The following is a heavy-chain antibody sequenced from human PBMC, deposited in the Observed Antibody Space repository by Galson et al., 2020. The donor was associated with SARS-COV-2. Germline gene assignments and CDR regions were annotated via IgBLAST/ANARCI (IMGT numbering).Heavy chain of an antibody. Sequence: SETLSLTCTVSGGSISSYYWSWIRQPAGKGLEWIGRIYTSGSTNYNPSLKSRVTMSVDTSKNQFSLKLSSVTAADTAVYYCARFTMLGTPFRYNWFAPWGQGTLVTVSS. J-gene: IGHJ5*02. CDR3: ARFTMLGTPFRYNWFAP. CDR2: IYTSGST. CDR1: GGSISSYY. V-gene: IGHV4-4*07. D-gene: IGHD3-10*02.